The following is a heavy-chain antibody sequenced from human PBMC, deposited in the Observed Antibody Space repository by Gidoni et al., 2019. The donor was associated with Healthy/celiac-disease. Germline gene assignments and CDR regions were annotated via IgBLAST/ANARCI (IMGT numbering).Heavy chain of an antibody. CDR1: VGIFSSYA. CDR2: IIPIFGTA. Sequence: QAHLVQSGAEVQKPGSPVTVSCKASVGIFSSYAISWVRQAPGQGLEWMGGIIPIFGTANYAKKFQGRVTITADKSTSTDYMELSRLRSEDTAVYYCSVGRSGNQGDYWGQGTLVTVSS. V-gene: IGHV1-69*06. D-gene: IGHD3-3*01. J-gene: IGHJ4*02. CDR3: SVGRSGNQGDY.